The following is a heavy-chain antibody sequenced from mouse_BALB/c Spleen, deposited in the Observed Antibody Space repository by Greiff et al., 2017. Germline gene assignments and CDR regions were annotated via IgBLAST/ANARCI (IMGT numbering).Heavy chain of an antibody. CDR1: GYSITSDYA. CDR2: ISYSGST. V-gene: IGHV3-2*02. CDR3: ARGAFYWYFDV. Sequence: VQLKESGPGLVKPSQSLSLTCTVTGYSITSDYAWNWIRQFPGNKLEWMGYISYSGSTSYNPSLKSRISITRDTSKNQFFLQLNSVTTEDTATYYCARGAFYWYFDVWGAGTTVTVSS. J-gene: IGHJ1*01.